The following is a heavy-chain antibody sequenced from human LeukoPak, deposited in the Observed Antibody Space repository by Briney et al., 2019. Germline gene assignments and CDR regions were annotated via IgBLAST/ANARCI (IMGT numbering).Heavy chain of an antibody. CDR3: VRLDYSNFFDY. CDR2: IYYSGSS. D-gene: IGHD4-11*01. V-gene: IGHV4-39*07. Sequence: SETLSLTCTVSGGSISSSSYYWGWIRQPPGKGLEWIGSIYYSGSSYYNPSLKSRITMSVDTSKNQFSLKLSSVTAADTAVYYCVRLDYSNFFDYWGQGNLVSVSS. CDR1: GGSISSSSYY. J-gene: IGHJ4*02.